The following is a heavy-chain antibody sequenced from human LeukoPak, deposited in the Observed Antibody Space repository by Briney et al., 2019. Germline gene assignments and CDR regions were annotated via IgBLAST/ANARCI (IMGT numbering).Heavy chain of an antibody. D-gene: IGHD3-10*01. V-gene: IGHV3-48*01. Sequence: GGSLRLSCAASGFTFSSYSMNWVRQAPGKGLEWVSYISSSSSTIYYADSVKGRFTISRDNAKNSLYLQMNSLRAEDTAVYYCAKDGILWFGELWYYYYYYYMDVWGKGTTVTISS. J-gene: IGHJ6*03. CDR2: ISSSSSTI. CDR1: GFTFSSYS. CDR3: AKDGILWFGELWYYYYYYYMDV.